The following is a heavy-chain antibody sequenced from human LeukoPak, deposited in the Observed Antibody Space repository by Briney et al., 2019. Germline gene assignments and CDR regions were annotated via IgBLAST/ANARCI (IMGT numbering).Heavy chain of an antibody. J-gene: IGHJ4*02. V-gene: IGHV3-23*01. CDR3: ARGCSGGSCPFDY. D-gene: IGHD2-15*01. CDR2: ISGSGGST. CDR1: GFTFSSYA. Sequence: SGGSLRLSCAASGFTFSSYAMSWVRQAPGKGLEWVSAISGSGGSTYYADSVKGRFTISRDNSKNTLYLQMNSLRAEDTAVYYCARGCSGGSCPFDYWGQGTLVTVSS.